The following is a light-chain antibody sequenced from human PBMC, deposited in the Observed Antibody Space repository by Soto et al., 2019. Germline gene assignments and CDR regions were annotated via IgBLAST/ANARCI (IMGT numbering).Light chain of an antibody. Sequence: IHMTQSPSSLSASVGHRVTITCQASQNINNYLNWYQQKKGRAPKLLIYDASNLEAGVPSRFRGSGSGTDFTFTISRLQTEDIATYYCQQYDNLPLTFGGGTKVDIK. CDR3: QQYDNLPLT. CDR1: QNINNY. V-gene: IGKV1-33*01. CDR2: DAS. J-gene: IGKJ4*01.